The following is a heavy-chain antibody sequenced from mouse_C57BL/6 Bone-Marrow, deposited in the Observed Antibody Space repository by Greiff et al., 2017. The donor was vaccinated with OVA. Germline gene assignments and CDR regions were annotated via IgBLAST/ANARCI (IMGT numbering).Heavy chain of an antibody. Sequence: EVQLVESGPELVKPGASVKMSCKASGYTFTDYNMHWVKQSHGKSLEWIGYINPNNGGTSYNQKFKGKATLTVNKSSSTAYMELRSLTSEESAVYYCASLLCPRKDWYFDVWGTGTTVTVSS. CDR1: GYTFTDYN. J-gene: IGHJ1*03. CDR2: INPNNGGT. CDR3: ASLLCPRKDWYFDV. D-gene: IGHD2-1*01. V-gene: IGHV1-22*01.